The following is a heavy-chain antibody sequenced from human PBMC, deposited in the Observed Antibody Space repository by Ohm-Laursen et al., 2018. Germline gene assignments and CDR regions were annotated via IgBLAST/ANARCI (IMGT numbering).Heavy chain of an antibody. CDR2: ISPNSGAT. J-gene: IGHJ4*02. CDR1: GYTFTGYY. CDR3: ARLHYDPTSRHDN. Sequence: ASVKVSCKASGYTFTGYYMHWVRQAPGQGLEWMGWISPNSGATNYAQKFQGRVTMTRDTSVSTAYMELSRLTSDDTAVYYCARLHYDPTSRHDNWGQGTLVTVSS. D-gene: IGHD3-22*01. V-gene: IGHV1-2*02.